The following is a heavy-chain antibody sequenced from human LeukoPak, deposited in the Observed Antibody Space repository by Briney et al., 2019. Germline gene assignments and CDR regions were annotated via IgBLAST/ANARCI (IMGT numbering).Heavy chain of an antibody. V-gene: IGHV3-30*04. Sequence: GGSLRLSCAASGFTFSSYAMHWVRQAPGKGLEWVAVISYDGSNKYYADSVKGRFTISRDNSKNTLYLQMNSLRAEDTAVYYCVKEIHWGQGTLVIVSS. CDR1: GFTFSSYA. J-gene: IGHJ4*02. CDR2: ISYDGSNK. CDR3: VKEIH.